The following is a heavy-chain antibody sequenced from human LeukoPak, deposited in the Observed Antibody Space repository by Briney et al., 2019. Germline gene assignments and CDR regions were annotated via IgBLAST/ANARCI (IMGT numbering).Heavy chain of an antibody. CDR1: GYTFTRHA. V-gene: IGHV1-3*01. CDR3: AREETYYYDNSGTGFDY. D-gene: IGHD3-22*01. J-gene: IGHJ4*02. Sequence: ASVKVSCKASGYTFTRHAIHWLRQAPGQRLEWMGWINAAKDNTKYSQKFQGRVTIFRDTCARTTFMELSSLRSEDTAVYYCAREETYYYDNSGTGFDYWGQGTQVTVSS. CDR2: INAAKDNT.